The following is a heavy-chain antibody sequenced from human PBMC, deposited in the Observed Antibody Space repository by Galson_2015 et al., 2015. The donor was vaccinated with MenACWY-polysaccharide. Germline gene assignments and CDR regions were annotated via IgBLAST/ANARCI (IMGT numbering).Heavy chain of an antibody. D-gene: IGHD3-10*01. CDR1: GGSFSSFG. Sequence: SVKVSCKASGGSFSSFGVSWVRQAPGQGLEWMGGIIPVFETSTYAQKFQGRVTISADKSTTTTFMEVTSLTSEDTAVYCCAKVPFRELTMVLGPLDYWGQGTPVTVSS. CDR2: IIPVFETS. J-gene: IGHJ4*02. CDR3: AKVPFRELTMVLGPLDY. V-gene: IGHV1-69*06.